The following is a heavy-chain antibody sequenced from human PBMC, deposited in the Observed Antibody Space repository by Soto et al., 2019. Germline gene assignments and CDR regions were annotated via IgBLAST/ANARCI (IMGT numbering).Heavy chain of an antibody. V-gene: IGHV1-18*01. D-gene: IGHD3-3*01. J-gene: IGHJ6*02. Sequence: ASVKVSCKASGYTFTSYGISWVRQAPGQGLEWMGWTSAYNGNTNYAQKLQGRVTMTTDTSTSTAYMELRSLRSDDTAVYYCARVGGVTVYYDFWSGYPHYGMDVWGQGTTVTVSS. CDR2: TSAYNGNT. CDR3: ARVGGVTVYYDFWSGYPHYGMDV. CDR1: GYTFTSYG.